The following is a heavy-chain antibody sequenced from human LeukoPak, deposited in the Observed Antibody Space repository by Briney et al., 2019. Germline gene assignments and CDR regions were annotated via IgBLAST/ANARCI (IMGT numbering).Heavy chain of an antibody. Sequence: GDCLRLSCAASGFTFSDAWMNWVRQAPGKGLECLGRIKSKTHGGTTNYDAAVKDEFSISRDDSKNILSLQMKSLKTEDTALYYCTTTYDILTGNFDYWGQGTLVTVSA. CDR2: IKSKTHGGTT. D-gene: IGHD3-9*01. CDR1: GFTFSDAW. CDR3: TTTYDILTGNFDY. J-gene: IGHJ4*02. V-gene: IGHV3-15*01.